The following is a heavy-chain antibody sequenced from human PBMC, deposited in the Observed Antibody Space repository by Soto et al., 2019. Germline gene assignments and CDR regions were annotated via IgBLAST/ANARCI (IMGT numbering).Heavy chain of an antibody. J-gene: IGHJ6*02. D-gene: IGHD3-16*01. CDR1: GFTFSSYA. CDR2: ISYDGSNK. Sequence: GGSLRLSCAASGFTFSSYAMHWVRQAPGKGLEWVAVISYDGSNKYYADSVKGRFTISRDNSKNTLYLQMNSLRAEDTAVYYCAAHDYVWKYYGMDVWGQGTTVTVSS. CDR3: AAHDYVWKYYGMDV. V-gene: IGHV3-30-3*01.